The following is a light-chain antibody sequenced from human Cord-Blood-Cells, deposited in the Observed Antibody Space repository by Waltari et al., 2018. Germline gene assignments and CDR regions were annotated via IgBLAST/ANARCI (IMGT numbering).Light chain of an antibody. Sequence: DIQMTQSPSTLSDSVGDRVTTTCRASQSISSWLAWYQQKPGKAPKLLIYKASSLESGVPSRFSGSGSGTEFTLTISSLQPDDFTTYYCQQYNSYSYTFGQGTKLEIK. CDR1: QSISSW. CDR2: KAS. V-gene: IGKV1-5*03. J-gene: IGKJ2*01. CDR3: QQYNSYSYT.